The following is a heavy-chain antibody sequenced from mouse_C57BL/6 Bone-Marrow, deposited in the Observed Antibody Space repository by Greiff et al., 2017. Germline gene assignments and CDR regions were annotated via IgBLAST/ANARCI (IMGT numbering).Heavy chain of an antibody. CDR2: IDPSDSET. V-gene: IGHV1-52*01. D-gene: IGHD2-2*01. CDR3: ARGFMVTTAGGYFDY. Sequence: QVQLQQPGAELVRPGSSVKLSCKASGYTFTSYWMHWVKQRPIQGLEWIGNIDPSDSETHYNQKFKDKATLTVDKSSSTAYMQLSSLTAEDSAVYYCARGFMVTTAGGYFDYWGQGTTLTVSS. CDR1: GYTFTSYW. J-gene: IGHJ2*01.